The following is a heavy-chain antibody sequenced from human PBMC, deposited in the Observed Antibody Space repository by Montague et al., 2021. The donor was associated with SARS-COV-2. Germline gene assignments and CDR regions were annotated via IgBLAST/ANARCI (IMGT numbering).Heavy chain of an antibody. CDR2: SYNSGST. Sequence: SETLSLTCTVSGGSISSSYWIWIRQPPGKGLEWIGYSYNSGSTNYNPSLKSRVTISVDTSKNQFSLKLSSVTAADTAVYYCAREGVGRGYYNYGMDVWGQGTTVTVS. J-gene: IGHJ6*02. CDR3: AREGVGRGYYNYGMDV. CDR1: GGSISSSY. V-gene: IGHV4-59*01. D-gene: IGHD1-26*01.